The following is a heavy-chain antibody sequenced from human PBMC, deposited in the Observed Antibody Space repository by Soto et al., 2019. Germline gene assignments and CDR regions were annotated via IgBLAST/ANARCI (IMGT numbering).Heavy chain of an antibody. CDR2: IFYSGTT. Sequence: KPSETLSLTCAVSGDSMNNYYWSWIRQAPGRTLEWIGNIFYSGTTTYNPSLESRVTMSVVTSRNQFFLQLHAVDAADTAVYYCAKYRRTPVEGYTLDFWGRGILVTVSS. CDR3: AKYRRTPVEGYTLDF. CDR1: GDSMNNYY. D-gene: IGHD6-13*01. J-gene: IGHJ4*02. V-gene: IGHV4-59*03.